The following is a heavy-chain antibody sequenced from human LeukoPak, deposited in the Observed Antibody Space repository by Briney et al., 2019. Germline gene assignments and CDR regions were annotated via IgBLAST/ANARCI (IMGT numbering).Heavy chain of an antibody. CDR2: ISSSSSYT. Sequence: GGSLRLSCAASGFTFSSYAMSWIRQAPGKGLEWVSYISSSSSYTNYADSVKGRFTISRDNAKNSLYLQMNSLRAEDTAVYYCARERTTTNWFDPWGQGTLVTVSS. CDR3: ARERTTTNWFDP. J-gene: IGHJ5*02. CDR1: GFTFSSYA. V-gene: IGHV3-11*05. D-gene: IGHD4-17*01.